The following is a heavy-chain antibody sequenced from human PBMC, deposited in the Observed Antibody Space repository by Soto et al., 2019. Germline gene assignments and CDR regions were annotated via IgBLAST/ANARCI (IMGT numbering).Heavy chain of an antibody. CDR1: GFTVSSNY. D-gene: IGHD1-26*01. Sequence: PGGSLRLSCAASGFTVSSNYMSWVRQAPGKGPEWVSAIYSSGSTYDADSVKGRFTISRDNSKNTLYLQMNSLRAEDTAVYYCARAPREVNYFDYWGQGTLVTVSS. CDR3: ARAPREVNYFDY. CDR2: IYSSGST. J-gene: IGHJ4*02. V-gene: IGHV3-53*01.